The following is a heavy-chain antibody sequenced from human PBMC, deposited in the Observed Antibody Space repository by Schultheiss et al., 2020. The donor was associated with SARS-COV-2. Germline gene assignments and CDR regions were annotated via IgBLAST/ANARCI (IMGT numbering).Heavy chain of an antibody. CDR1: GYRFTSYW. V-gene: IGHV5-10-1*04. D-gene: IGHD3-3*01. CDR3: ARHRMYYDFWIGYMDV. J-gene: IGHJ6*03. Sequence: GGSLRLSYKGSGYRFTSYWISWVRQMPGKGLEWMGRIDPSDSYTNYSPSFQGQVTISADKSISTAYLQWSSLKASDTAMYYCARHRMYYDFWIGYMDVWGKGTTVTVSS. CDR2: IDPSDSYT.